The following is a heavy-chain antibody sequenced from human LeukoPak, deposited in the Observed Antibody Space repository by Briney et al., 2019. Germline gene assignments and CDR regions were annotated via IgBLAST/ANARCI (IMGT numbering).Heavy chain of an antibody. CDR2: IYYSGST. D-gene: IGHD1-26*01. J-gene: IGHJ3*02. V-gene: IGHV4-39*07. Sequence: PSETLSLTCTVSGGSISSYYWGWIRQPPGKGLEWIGSIYYSGSTYYNPSLKSRVTISVDTSKNQFSLKLSSVTAADTAVYYCARDNSGSYWGAFDIWGQGTMVTVSS. CDR1: GGSISSYY. CDR3: ARDNSGSYWGAFDI.